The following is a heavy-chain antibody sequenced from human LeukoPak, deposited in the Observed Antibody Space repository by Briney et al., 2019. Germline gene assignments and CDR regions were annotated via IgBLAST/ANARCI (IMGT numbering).Heavy chain of an antibody. Sequence: SCKASGGTFSSYGMHWVRQAPGKGLEWVAVISYDGSNKYYADSVKGRFTISRDNSKNTLYLQMSSLRAEDTAVYYCAKGSIAAAGTFDYWGQGTLVTVSS. V-gene: IGHV3-30*18. D-gene: IGHD6-13*01. J-gene: IGHJ4*02. CDR3: AKGSIAAAGTFDY. CDR1: GGTFSSYG. CDR2: ISYDGSNK.